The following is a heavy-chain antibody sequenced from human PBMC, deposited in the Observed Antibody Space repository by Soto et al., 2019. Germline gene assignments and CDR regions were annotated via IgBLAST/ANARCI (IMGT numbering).Heavy chain of an antibody. CDR3: ARGQRFSDWFDP. V-gene: IGHV4-4*07. CDR2: IYSSGST. CDR1: GGAISTYY. D-gene: IGHD3-3*01. J-gene: IGHJ5*02. Sequence: QVHLQESGPGLVKPSETLSLTCTVSGGAISTYYWTWIRQPAGQGLEWIGRIYSSGSTKYNPSLQSRVTMSLATSNNHFSLRLTSVTAADTAVYYGARGQRFSDWFDPWGQGTLVTVSS.